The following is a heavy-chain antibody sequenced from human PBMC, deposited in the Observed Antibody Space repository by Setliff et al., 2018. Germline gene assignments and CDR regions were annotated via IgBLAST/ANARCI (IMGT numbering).Heavy chain of an antibody. CDR3: ARDQGYCGSASCYALLWFDP. CDR1: GGYIARSYFY. CDR2: MYYSGKT. J-gene: IGHJ5*02. Sequence: SETLSLTCTVSGGYIARSYFYWGWIRQSPGKELEWIGTMYYSGKTFYMPSLQSRVTISADTSRNQFSLKLSSVTAADTAVYYCARDQGYCGSASCYALLWFDPWGQGTLVTVSS. V-gene: IGHV4-39*02. D-gene: IGHD2-2*01.